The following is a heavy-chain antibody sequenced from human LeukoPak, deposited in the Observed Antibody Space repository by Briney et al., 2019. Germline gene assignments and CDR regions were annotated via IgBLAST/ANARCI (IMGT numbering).Heavy chain of an antibody. CDR2: INPNSGGT. CDR1: GYTFTGYY. CDR3: SRAAGYWTGGSCWYFDH. Sequence: ASVKVTCKASGYTFTGYYIHWVRQAPGQGLEWMGWINPNSGGTKYAQKFQGRVTMTRDTSFSTAYMELSSLRSDDTAVYYCSRAAGYWTGGSCWYFDHWGQGTLVTVSS. J-gene: IGHJ4*02. V-gene: IGHV1-2*02. D-gene: IGHD2-15*01.